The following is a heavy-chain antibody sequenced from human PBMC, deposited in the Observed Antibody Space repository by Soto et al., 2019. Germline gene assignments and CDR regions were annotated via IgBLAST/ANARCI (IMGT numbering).Heavy chain of an antibody. J-gene: IGHJ4*02. CDR2: INPNSGGT. CDR3: ARGVAAAGPLGGPDY. Sequence: ASVKVSCKASGYTFTGYYMHWVRQAPGQGLEWMGWINPNSGGTNYAQKFQGWVTMTRDTSISKAYMELSRLRSDDTAVYYCARGVAAAGPLGGPDYWGQGTLVTVSS. D-gene: IGHD6-13*01. CDR1: GYTFTGYY. V-gene: IGHV1-2*04.